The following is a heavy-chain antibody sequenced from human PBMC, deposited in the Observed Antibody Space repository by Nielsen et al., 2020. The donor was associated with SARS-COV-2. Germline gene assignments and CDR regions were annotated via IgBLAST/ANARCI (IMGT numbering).Heavy chain of an antibody. V-gene: IGHV1-69*13. CDR2: IIPIFGTA. CDR1: GGTFSSYA. CDR3: AREYMVRGPGNYYYGMDV. D-gene: IGHD3-10*01. Sequence: SVKVSCKASGGTFSSYAISWVRQAPGQGLEWMGGIIPIFGTANYAQKFQGRVTITADESTSTAYMELSSLRSEDTAVYYCAREYMVRGPGNYYYGMDVWGQGTTVTVSS. J-gene: IGHJ6*02.